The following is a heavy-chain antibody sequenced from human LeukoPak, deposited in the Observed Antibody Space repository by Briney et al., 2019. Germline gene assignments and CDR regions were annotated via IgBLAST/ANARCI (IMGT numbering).Heavy chain of an antibody. V-gene: IGHV3-48*01. Sequence: GGSLRLSCEASEFSFSTYRMNGFRQASGKGLEWVSYITSNSGAIYYADSVKGRFTMYRDNAKNSLYLQMNSLRAEDTAVYYCARDMTASSWRALDYWGQGTLITVSS. CDR2: ITSNSGAI. J-gene: IGHJ4*02. CDR3: ARDMTASSWRALDY. CDR1: EFSFSTYR. D-gene: IGHD6-13*01.